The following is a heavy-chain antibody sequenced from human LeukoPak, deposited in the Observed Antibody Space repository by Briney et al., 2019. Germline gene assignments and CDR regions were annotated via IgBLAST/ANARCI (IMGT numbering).Heavy chain of an antibody. D-gene: IGHD1-26*01. V-gene: IGHV3-30*02. J-gene: IGHJ4*02. CDR3: AKETRGSYSDY. CDR1: GFTFSSSG. Sequence: QPGGSLRLSCAASGFTFSSSGMHWVRQAPGKGLEGVTCIRYDGTSRYYADSVKGRFTISRDNSKNTVYLQMNSLRAEDTAVYYCAKETRGSYSDYWGQGTLVTVSS. CDR2: IRYDGTSR.